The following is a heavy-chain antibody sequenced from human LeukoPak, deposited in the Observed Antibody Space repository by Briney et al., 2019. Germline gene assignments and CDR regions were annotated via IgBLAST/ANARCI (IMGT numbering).Heavy chain of an antibody. CDR2: IKSKTDGGTT. CDR1: GFTFSDAW. V-gene: IGHV3-15*01. J-gene: IGHJ6*03. Sequence: GGSLRLSCAASGFTFSDAWMTWVRQAPGKGLEWVGRIKSKTDGGTTDYAAPVKGRFTISRDDSKNTLYLQMNSLKTEDTAVYYCTTAENMGADYDILTRLYYYYYMDVWGKGTTVTISS. CDR3: TTAENMGADYDILTRLYYYYYMDV. D-gene: IGHD3-9*01.